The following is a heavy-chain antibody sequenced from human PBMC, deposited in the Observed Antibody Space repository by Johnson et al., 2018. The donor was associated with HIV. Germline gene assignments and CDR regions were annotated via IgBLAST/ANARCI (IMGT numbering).Heavy chain of an antibody. D-gene: IGHD3-22*01. V-gene: IGHV3-33*08. CDR3: TICITMIVVVTTDAFDI. CDR2: IRYDESNK. Sequence: QVQLVESGGGVVQPGRSLRLSCAASGFTFSSYGMHWVRQAPGKGLEGVAFIRYDESNKYYADSVKGRFTISRDNSTNTLYLQMNSLKTEDTAVYYCTICITMIVVVTTDAFDIWGQGTMVTVSS. J-gene: IGHJ3*02. CDR1: GFTFSSYG.